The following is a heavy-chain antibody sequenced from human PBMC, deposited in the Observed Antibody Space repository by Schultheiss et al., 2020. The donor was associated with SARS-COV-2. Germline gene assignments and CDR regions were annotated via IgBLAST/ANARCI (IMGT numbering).Heavy chain of an antibody. D-gene: IGHD3-10*01. Sequence: SETLSLTCTVSGGSISSYYWSWIRQPAGKGLEWIGYIYYSGSTDYNPSLKSRVTISLDTATNQFSLRVSSVTAADTAVYYCARLEEEVRGVGVLDVWGQGTTVTVSS. V-gene: IGHV4-59*01. CDR1: GGSISSYY. J-gene: IGHJ6*02. CDR2: IYYSGST. CDR3: ARLEEEVRGVGVLDV.